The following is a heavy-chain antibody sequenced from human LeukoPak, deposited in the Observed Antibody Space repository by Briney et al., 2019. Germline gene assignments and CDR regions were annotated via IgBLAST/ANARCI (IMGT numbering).Heavy chain of an antibody. Sequence: HTGGSLRLSCAASGFTFDDYAMHWVRQAPGKGLEWVSLITWDGGSTFYADSVKGRFTISRDNSKNSLYLQMNSLRAEDTAFYYCSKERLRYFDFWGQGTLVTVSS. D-gene: IGHD3-9*01. CDR3: SKERLRYFDF. CDR2: ITWDGGST. V-gene: IGHV3-43D*04. CDR1: GFTFDDYA. J-gene: IGHJ4*02.